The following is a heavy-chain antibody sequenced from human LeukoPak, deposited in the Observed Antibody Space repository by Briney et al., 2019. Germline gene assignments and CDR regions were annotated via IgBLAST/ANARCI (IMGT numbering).Heavy chain of an antibody. J-gene: IGHJ3*02. D-gene: IGHD1-26*01. CDR1: GGSFSDYY. Sequence: KPSETLSLTCAVYGGSFSDYYFTWIRQPPGKGLEWIGDINHRGNSSYNKSLKRGVTISVDTSKNQVSLELTSVPAAHTAVYYCGMFAVIVGGGLDIWGQGTVVTVSS. CDR3: GMFAVIVGGGLDI. V-gene: IGHV4-34*01. CDR2: INHRGNS.